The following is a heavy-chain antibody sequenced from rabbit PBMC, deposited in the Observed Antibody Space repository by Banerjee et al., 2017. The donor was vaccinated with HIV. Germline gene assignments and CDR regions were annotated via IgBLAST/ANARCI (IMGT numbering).Heavy chain of an antibody. D-gene: IGHD1-1*01. J-gene: IGHJ4*01. CDR1: GFDFSSNA. CDR2: IYTGSSGDI. V-gene: IGHV1S40*01. CDR3: ARRYTTKSGGYYNL. Sequence: QSLEESGGDLVKPGASLTLTCKASGFDFSSNAMCWVRQAPGKGLEWIACIYTGSSGDIAYASWAKRRFTISKTSSTTVTLEMTSLTAADTATYFCARRYTTKSGGYYNLWGPGTLVTVS.